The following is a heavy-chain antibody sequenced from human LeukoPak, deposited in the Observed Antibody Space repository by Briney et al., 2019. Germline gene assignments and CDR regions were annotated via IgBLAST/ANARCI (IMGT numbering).Heavy chain of an antibody. D-gene: IGHD6-25*01. J-gene: IGHJ4*02. CDR1: GDSISRSTYY. CDR3: ARSSGTGTFSY. CDR2: VNYGRSP. Sequence: SETLSLTCTVSGDSISRSTYYWAWIRQPPGKGLEWIGSVNYGRSPYFNPSLESRATISVDTSKNHFSLKMSSVTAADTAVYYCARSSGTGTFSYWGQGTLVTVSS. V-gene: IGHV4-39*02.